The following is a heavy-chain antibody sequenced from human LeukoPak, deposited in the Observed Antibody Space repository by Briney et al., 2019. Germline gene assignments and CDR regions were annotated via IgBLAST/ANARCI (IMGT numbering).Heavy chain of an antibody. J-gene: IGHJ4*02. CDR3: GRDKVGLIHY. CDR2: IHQSGTS. Sequence: SVTLSLTCTVSGGPISSGNYYWSWARQDPGKGLEWIGYIHQSGTSLYNPSLKSRLSMSVDTSKYQFALRLSAVTAADTAVYYCGRDKVGLIHYWGQGTLVTVSS. V-gene: IGHV4-31*03. D-gene: IGHD1-26*01. CDR1: GGPISSGNYY.